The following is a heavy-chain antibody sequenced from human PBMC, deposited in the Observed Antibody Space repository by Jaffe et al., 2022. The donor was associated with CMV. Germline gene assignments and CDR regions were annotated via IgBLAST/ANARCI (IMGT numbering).Heavy chain of an antibody. J-gene: IGHJ6*02. V-gene: IGHV3-33*01. Sequence: QVQLVESGGGVVQPGRSLRLSCAASGFTFSSYGMHWVRQAPGKGLEWVAVIWYDGSNKYYADSVKGRFTISRDNSKNTLYLQMNSLRAEDTAVYYCARDHLYYYGMDVWGQGTTVTVSS. CDR3: ARDHLYYYGMDV. CDR1: GFTFSSYG. CDR2: IWYDGSNK.